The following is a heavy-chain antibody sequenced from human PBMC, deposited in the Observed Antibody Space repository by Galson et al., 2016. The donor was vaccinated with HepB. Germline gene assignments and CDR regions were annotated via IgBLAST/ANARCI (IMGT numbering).Heavy chain of an antibody. CDR1: GGSFSGYY. CDR2: INLGGST. V-gene: IGHV4-34*01. D-gene: IGHD3-16*02. CDR3: ARQPVTLYYFDP. Sequence: SETLSLTCAVYGGSFSGYYWTWIRQPPGEGLEWIGEINLGGSTNCNASLKSRVTISLDTSRNQFSLKLNSVTAADTAVYYCARQPVTLYYFDPWGQGTLVTVSS. J-gene: IGHJ4*02.